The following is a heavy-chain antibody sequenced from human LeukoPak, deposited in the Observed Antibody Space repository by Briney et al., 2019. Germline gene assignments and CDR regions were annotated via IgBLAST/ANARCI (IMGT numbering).Heavy chain of an antibody. CDR3: ARANGGGLDY. Sequence: ASVKVSCKTSGYTFSTYYMHWVRQATGQGLEWLGIIHPTDGSTSYTQKIQGRVTMTRDTATGTVYLELSSLRSEDTAVYWCARANGGGLDYWGQGTLITVSS. CDR1: GYTFSTYY. V-gene: IGHV1-46*01. J-gene: IGHJ4*02. CDR2: IHPTDGST. D-gene: IGHD3-10*01.